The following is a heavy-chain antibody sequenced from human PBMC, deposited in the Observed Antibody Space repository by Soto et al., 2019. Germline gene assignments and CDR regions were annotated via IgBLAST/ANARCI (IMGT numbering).Heavy chain of an antibody. CDR3: AGTTSPQCYYMDF. Sequence: QVQLQESGPGLVKPSQTLSLTCAISGDSVSSNSAALNWIRLSPSIGLEWLARTYYRFRWYNDYALSVQSRITVKPDTSKTQFSLQPTSVTPYHTAVYYCAGTTSPQCYYMDFWCKGTTVTCSS. CDR1: GDSVSSNSAA. D-gene: IGHD1-7*01. J-gene: IGHJ6*03. CDR2: TYYRFRWYN. V-gene: IGHV6-1*01.